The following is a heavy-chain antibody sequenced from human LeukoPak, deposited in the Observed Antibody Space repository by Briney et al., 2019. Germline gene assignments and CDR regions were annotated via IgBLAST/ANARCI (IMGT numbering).Heavy chain of an antibody. V-gene: IGHV3-23*01. Sequence: GGSLRLSCAASGFPFSSYAMSWVRQAPGKGLEWVSAISGGGDSTYYADSVMGRFTISRDNSKSTLYLQMNSLRAEDTAVYYCAKRPYSGSYYFDYWGQGTLVTVSS. CDR3: AKRPYSGSYYFDY. D-gene: IGHD1-26*01. J-gene: IGHJ4*02. CDR1: GFPFSSYA. CDR2: ISGGGDST.